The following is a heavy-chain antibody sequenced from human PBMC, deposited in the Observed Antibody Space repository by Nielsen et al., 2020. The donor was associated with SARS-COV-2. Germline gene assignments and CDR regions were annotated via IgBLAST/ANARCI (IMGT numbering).Heavy chain of an antibody. Sequence: GGSLRLSCAASGFTFSSYGMHWVRQAPGKGLQWVAFISYEGSKRYYTDSVKGRFTISRDHSKNTVYLQMNSLRAEDTAVYYCGGFGVVTDHYGMDVWGQGTTVTVSS. CDR1: GFTFSSYG. CDR3: GGFGVVTDHYGMDV. J-gene: IGHJ6*02. CDR2: ISYEGSKR. D-gene: IGHD3-3*01. V-gene: IGHV3-30*02.